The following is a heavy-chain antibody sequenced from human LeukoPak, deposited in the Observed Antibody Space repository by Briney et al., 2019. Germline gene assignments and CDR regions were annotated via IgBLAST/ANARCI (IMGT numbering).Heavy chain of an antibody. V-gene: IGHV4-39*01. D-gene: IGHD2-8*01. CDR2: IYYSGST. J-gene: IGHJ5*02. CDR3: ARHPSYCTNGVCYTRWFDP. CDR1: GGSISSRSYY. Sequence: SETLSLTCTVSGGSISSRSYYWGWIRQPPGKGLEWIGSIYYSGSTYYNPSLKSRVTISVDSSKNQFSLKLSSVTAADTAVYYCARHPSYCTNGVCYTRWFDPWGQGTLVTVSS.